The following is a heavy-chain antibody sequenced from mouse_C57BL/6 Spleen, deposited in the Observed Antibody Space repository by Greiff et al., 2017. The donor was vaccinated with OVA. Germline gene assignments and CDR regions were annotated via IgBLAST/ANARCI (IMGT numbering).Heavy chain of an antibody. CDR1: GFNIKNTY. J-gene: IGHJ2*01. CDR3: ARPSFITTGVLDY. D-gene: IGHD1-1*01. Sequence: VQLLQSVAEFVRPGASVKLSCTASGFNIKNTYMHWVKQRPEQGLEWIGRIDPANGNTKYASNFQGKATITADTSSNTAYLQLSSLTSEDTAIYYCARPSFITTGVLDYWGQGTTLTVSS. CDR2: IDPANGNT. V-gene: IGHV14-3*01.